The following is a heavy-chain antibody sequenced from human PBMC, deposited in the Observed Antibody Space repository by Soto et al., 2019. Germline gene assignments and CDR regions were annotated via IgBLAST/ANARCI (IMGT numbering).Heavy chain of an antibody. Sequence: QVQLQESGPGLVKSSQTLSLTCSVSVGSISSGDYYWSWIRQPPGKGLEWIGYMYDSGTTHYNPSIKSRVAMAGHPSNTHFTLNLYSMTVAHTAVYYCARGSRYDDDYYYSLDVWGQGTTVTVSS. CDR1: VGSISSGDYY. D-gene: IGHD1-1*01. CDR3: ARGSRYDDDYYYSLDV. J-gene: IGHJ6*02. V-gene: IGHV4-30-4*01. CDR2: MYDSGTT.